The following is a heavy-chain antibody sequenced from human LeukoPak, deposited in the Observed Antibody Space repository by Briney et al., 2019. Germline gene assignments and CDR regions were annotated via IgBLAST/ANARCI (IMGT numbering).Heavy chain of an antibody. J-gene: IGHJ4*02. CDR2: IRYDGSNK. V-gene: IGHV3-30*02. CDR1: GFTFSSYG. CDR3: ARVRGKWLVPEGYVDY. Sequence: GGSLRLSCAASGFTFSSYGMHWVRQAPGKGLEWVAFIRYDGSNKYYADSVKGRFTISRDNSKNTLYLQMNSLRAEDTAVYYCARVRGKWLVPEGYVDYWGQGTLVTVSS. D-gene: IGHD6-19*01.